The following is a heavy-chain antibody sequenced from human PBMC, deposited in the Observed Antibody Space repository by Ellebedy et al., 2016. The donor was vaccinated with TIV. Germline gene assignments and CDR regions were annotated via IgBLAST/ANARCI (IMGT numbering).Heavy chain of an antibody. CDR1: GGSISSSSYY. D-gene: IGHD3-10*01. CDR3: ARDQGFGGT. Sequence: SETLSLXCTVSGGSISSSSYYWSWIRQHPGKGLEWIGYIYYSGSTYYNPSLKSRVTISVDTSKNQFSLKLSSVTAADTAVYYCARDQGFGGTWGQGTLVTVSS. V-gene: IGHV4-31*03. J-gene: IGHJ5*02. CDR2: IYYSGST.